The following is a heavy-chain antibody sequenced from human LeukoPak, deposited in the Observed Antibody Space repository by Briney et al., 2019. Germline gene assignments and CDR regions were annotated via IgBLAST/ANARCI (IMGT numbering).Heavy chain of an antibody. CDR2: ISYDGSNK. CDR3: AKVADGVVPAFYYYYYMDV. J-gene: IGHJ6*03. CDR1: GFTFSSYG. D-gene: IGHD2-2*01. Sequence: GGSLRLSCAASGFTFSSYGMHWVRQAPGKGLEWVAVISYDGSNKYYADSVKGRFTISRDNSKNTLYLQMNNLRAEDTAVYYCAKVADGVVPAFYYYYYMDVWGKGTTVTVSS. V-gene: IGHV3-30*18.